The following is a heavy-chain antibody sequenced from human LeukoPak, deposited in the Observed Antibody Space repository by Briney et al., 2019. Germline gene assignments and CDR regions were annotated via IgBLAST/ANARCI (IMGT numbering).Heavy chain of an antibody. V-gene: IGHV3-49*04. CDR3: TRSTPYYYDSSGYYQNFVY. CDR2: IRSKAYGGTT. Sequence: GGSLRLSCAASGFTFSSYGMHWVRQAPGKGLEWVGFIRSKAYGGTTEYAASVKGRFTISRDDSKSIACLQMNSLKTEDTAVYYCTRSTPYYYDSSGYYQNFVYWGQGTLVTVSS. J-gene: IGHJ4*02. CDR1: GFTFSSYG. D-gene: IGHD3-22*01.